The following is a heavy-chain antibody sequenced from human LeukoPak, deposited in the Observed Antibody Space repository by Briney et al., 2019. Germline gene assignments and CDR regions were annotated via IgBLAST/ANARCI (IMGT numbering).Heavy chain of an antibody. D-gene: IGHD3-22*01. CDR3: ATVYYYDSSGYPFDY. V-gene: IGHV1-24*01. Sequence: ASVKVSCKVSVYTLTELSMHWVRQAPAKGLEWMGVFDPGDGETIYAQKFQGRVNMTEDTSTDTAYMELSSLRSEDTAVYYCATVYYYDSSGYPFDYWGQGTLVTVSS. CDR2: FDPGDGET. J-gene: IGHJ4*02. CDR1: VYTLTELS.